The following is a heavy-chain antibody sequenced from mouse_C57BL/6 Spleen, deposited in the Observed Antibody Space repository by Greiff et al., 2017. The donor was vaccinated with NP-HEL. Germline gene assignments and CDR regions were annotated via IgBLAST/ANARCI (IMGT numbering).Heavy chain of an antibody. V-gene: IGHV1-5*01. CDR3: TRRGIYYDYDAYYFDY. D-gene: IGHD2-4*01. CDR2: IYPGNSDT. J-gene: IGHJ2*01. Sequence: VHVKQSGTVLARPGASVKMSCKTSGYTFTSYWMHWVKQRPGQGLEWIGAIYPGNSDTSYNQKFKGKAKLTAVTSASTAYMELSSLTHEDSAVYYCTRRGIYYDYDAYYFDYWGQGTTLTVSS. CDR1: GYTFTSYW.